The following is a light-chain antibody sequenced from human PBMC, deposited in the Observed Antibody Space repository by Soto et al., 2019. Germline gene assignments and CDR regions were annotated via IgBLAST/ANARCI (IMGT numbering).Light chain of an antibody. V-gene: IGLV1-40*01. CDR1: RSNIGAGHD. CDR2: CYS. CDR3: QSYDSSLRV. J-gene: IGLJ2*01. Sequence: QSVLTQPPSVSGAPGQRVTISCTGSRSNIGAGHDVHWYQQVPGTAPKLLIYCYSKRPSGVSDRFSGSTSGYSASLVITGLQAEDEADYYCQSYDSSLRVFGGGTKLTVL.